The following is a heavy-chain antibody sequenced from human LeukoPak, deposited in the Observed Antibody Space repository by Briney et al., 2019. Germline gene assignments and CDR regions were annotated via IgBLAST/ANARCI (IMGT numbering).Heavy chain of an antibody. Sequence: GGSLRLSCAASGFTFSSYWMSWVRQAPGKGLEWVANIKQDGSEKYYVDSVKGRFTISRDNVKNSLYLQMNSLRAEDTAVYYCARDQVLRFSGAFDYWGQGTLVTVSS. CDR1: GFTFSSYW. CDR3: ARDQVLRFSGAFDY. D-gene: IGHD3-3*01. V-gene: IGHV3-7*01. J-gene: IGHJ4*02. CDR2: IKQDGSEK.